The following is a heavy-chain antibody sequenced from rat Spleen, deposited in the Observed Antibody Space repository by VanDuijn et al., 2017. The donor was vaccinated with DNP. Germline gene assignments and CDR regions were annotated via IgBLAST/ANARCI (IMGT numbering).Heavy chain of an antibody. D-gene: IGHD1-4*01. Sequence: EVQLVESGGGLVQPGRSLKLSCAASGFTFSDYYMTWVRQAPTKGLEWVASINYEGSTTHYGDSVKGRFTISRDNAKSTLYLQMTSLRSEDTATYYCARPRYGYQALFAYWGQGTLVTVSS. V-gene: IGHV5-22*01. CDR3: ARPRYGYQALFAY. CDR1: GFTFSDYY. CDR2: INYEGSTT. J-gene: IGHJ3*01.